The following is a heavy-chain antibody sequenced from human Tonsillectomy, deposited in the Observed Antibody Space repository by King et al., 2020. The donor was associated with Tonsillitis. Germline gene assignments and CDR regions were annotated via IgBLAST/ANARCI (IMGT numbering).Heavy chain of an antibody. CDR2: IYWNDDK. D-gene: IGHD3-16*01. CDR3: AHIHVGYLGDAFDI. J-gene: IGHJ3*02. CDR1: GFSLSTSGVG. V-gene: IGHV2-5*01. Sequence: TLKESGPTLVKPTQTLTLTCTFSGFSLSTSGVGVGWIRQPPGKALEWLALIYWNDDKRYSPSLKSRLTITKDTSKNQVVLTMTNMDPVDTATYYCAHIHVGYLGDAFDIWGQGTMVTVSS.